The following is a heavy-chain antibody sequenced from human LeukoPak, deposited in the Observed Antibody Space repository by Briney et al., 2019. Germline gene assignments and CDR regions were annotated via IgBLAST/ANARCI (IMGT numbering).Heavy chain of an antibody. CDR3: VKFRVEWFGDSEDY. Sequence: GRSLRLPCVTSGFTFSSYGMHWVRQVPGKGLEWVAVISYDAKSNYHVDSVKGRFTISRDNSKNTLYLQMNSLRAEDTAVYYCVKFRVEWFGDSEDYWGQGTLVTVSS. D-gene: IGHD3-10*01. V-gene: IGHV3-30*18. J-gene: IGHJ4*02. CDR1: GFTFSSYG. CDR2: ISYDAKSN.